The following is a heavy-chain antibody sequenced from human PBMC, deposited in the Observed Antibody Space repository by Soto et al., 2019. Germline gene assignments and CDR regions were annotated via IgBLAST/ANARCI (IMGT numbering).Heavy chain of an antibody. V-gene: IGHV1-46*01. Sequence: ASVKVSCKAPGYTFTNYFIHWVRQAPGEGLEWMGIINPGDDSTTYAQKFQGRVTVTKDTSTSTVYMELSSLRSDDTAMYYCAREEGALDYWGQGTLVTVSS. D-gene: IGHD1-26*01. CDR1: GYTFTNYF. CDR2: INPGDDST. CDR3: AREEGALDY. J-gene: IGHJ4*02.